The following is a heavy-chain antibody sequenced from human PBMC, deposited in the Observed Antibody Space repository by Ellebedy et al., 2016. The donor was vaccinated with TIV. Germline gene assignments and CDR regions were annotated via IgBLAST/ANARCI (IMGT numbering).Heavy chain of an antibody. CDR1: GFTFSSYS. D-gene: IGHD3-22*01. J-gene: IGHJ5*02. CDR3: ARDGSGLGWFDP. V-gene: IGHV3-21*04. Sequence: GESLKISXAASGFTFSSYSMNWVRQAPGKGLEWVSSISSSSSYIYYADSVKGRFTISRDNSKNTLYLQMNSLRAEDTAVYYCARDGSGLGWFDPWGQGTLVTVSS. CDR2: ISSSSSYI.